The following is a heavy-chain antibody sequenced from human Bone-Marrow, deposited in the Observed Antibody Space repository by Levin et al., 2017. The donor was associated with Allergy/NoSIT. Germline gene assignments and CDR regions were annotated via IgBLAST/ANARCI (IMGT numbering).Heavy chain of an antibody. CDR3: AHRREYCTTTSCLDFDY. CDR2: IYCDDDK. D-gene: IGHD2-2*01. Sequence: SGPTLVKPAQTLTLTCTFSGFSLSTSGVGVGWIRQPPGKALEWLALIYCDDDKRYSPSLKSRRTITKDTSKNQVVLTMTNLDPVDTATYYCAHRREYCTTTSCLDFDYWGQGTLVTVSS. CDR1: GFSLSTSGVG. J-gene: IGHJ4*02. V-gene: IGHV2-5*02.